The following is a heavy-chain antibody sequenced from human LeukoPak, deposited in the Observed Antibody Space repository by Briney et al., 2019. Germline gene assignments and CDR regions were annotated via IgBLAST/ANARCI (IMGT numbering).Heavy chain of an antibody. V-gene: IGHV4-61*02. J-gene: IGHJ4*02. CDR3: ARDRSYYSDTGADD. D-gene: IGHD2-8*02. CDR1: GTSINRGTHY. Sequence: SETLSLTCSVSGTSINRGTHYWSWVRQAAGKGLEWIGRVYATGNTNYNPSLWSRLSISIDTSRNQFSLRLGSVTAADTAIYYCARDRSYYSDTGADDWGQGKMVIVSS. CDR2: VYATGNT.